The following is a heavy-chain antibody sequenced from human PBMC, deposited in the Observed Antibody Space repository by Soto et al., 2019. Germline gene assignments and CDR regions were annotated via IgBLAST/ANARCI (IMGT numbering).Heavy chain of an antibody. J-gene: IGHJ4*02. D-gene: IGHD1-7*01. CDR1: GVSISGGGSY. CDR2: IYYSGSF. Sequence: SETLSLTCTVSGVSISGGGSYWSWIRQRPGKGLEWIGYIYYSGSFNYNPSLKGRVIISVDTSKNQFSLKLSSVTAADTAVYYCARQPYNWNYVLDYWGQGTLVTVSS. CDR3: ARQPYNWNYVLDY. V-gene: IGHV4-61*08.